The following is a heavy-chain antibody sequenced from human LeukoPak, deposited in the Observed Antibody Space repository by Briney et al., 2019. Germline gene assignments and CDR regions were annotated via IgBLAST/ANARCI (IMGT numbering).Heavy chain of an antibody. V-gene: IGHV4-39*01. D-gene: IGHD1-1*01. Sequence: SETLSLTCTVSGGSISSSSYYWGWIRQPPGKGLEWIGSIYYSGSTYYNPSLKSRVTISVDTSKNQFSLKLSSVTAADTAVYYCARHRRWNGPSYYYYYYYIDVWGKGTTVTVSS. CDR2: IYYSGST. J-gene: IGHJ6*03. CDR1: GGSISSSSYY. CDR3: ARHRRWNGPSYYYYYYYIDV.